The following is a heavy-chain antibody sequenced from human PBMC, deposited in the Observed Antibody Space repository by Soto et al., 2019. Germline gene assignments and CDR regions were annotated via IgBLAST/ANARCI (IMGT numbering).Heavy chain of an antibody. J-gene: IGHJ4*02. Sequence: SVKVSCKASGGTFSSYTISWVRQAPGQGLEWMGGIIPIFDTINYAQKLQGRVTITADESTSTAYMELSSLRSEDTAVYYCAREIAGGYIDYWGQGTLVTVSS. CDR3: AREIAGGYIDY. D-gene: IGHD3-16*01. V-gene: IGHV1-69*13. CDR2: IIPIFDTI. CDR1: GGTFSSYT.